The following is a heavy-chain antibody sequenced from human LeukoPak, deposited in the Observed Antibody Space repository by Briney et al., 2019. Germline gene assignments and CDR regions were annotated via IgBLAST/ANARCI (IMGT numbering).Heavy chain of an antibody. D-gene: IGHD2-15*01. CDR2: ISESGSST. CDR3: ATPVAATFVDFDY. CDR1: GFTFNSYA. V-gene: IGHV3-23*01. J-gene: IGHJ4*02. Sequence: PGGSLRLSCAASGFTFNSYAMSWVRQAPGKGLEWVSAISESGSSTYYADSVKGRFTISRDDSKNTLYLQMNSLRAEDTAVYYCATPVAATFVDFDYWGQGTLVTVSS.